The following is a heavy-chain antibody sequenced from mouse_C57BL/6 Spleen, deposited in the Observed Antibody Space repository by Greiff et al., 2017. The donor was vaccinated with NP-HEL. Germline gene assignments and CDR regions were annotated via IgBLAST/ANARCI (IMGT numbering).Heavy chain of an antibody. Sequence: VQLQQSVAELVRPGASVKLSCPASAFNIQNTYMHWVKQRPEHGLEWIGRIEPAKGNTKYAPKFQGSATINADTSSNTAYLQLSSLTSEDTAIYYGARFMVTEGNWGQGTTLTVAS. CDR3: ARFMVTEGN. CDR2: IEPAKGNT. V-gene: IGHV14-3*01. J-gene: IGHJ2*01. D-gene: IGHD2-2*01. CDR1: AFNIQNTY.